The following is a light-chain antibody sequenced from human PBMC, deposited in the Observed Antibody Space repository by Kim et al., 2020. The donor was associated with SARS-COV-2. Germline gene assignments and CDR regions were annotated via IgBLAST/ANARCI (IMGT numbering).Light chain of an antibody. V-gene: IGKV1-12*01. J-gene: IGKJ4*01. CDR2: STS. CDR1: ENIGSW. CDR3: QQLSGFPLT. Sequence: DIQMTQSPSSVSASVGDRVTITCRASENIGSWLAWYQQKPGKAPSLLIYSTSTLHSGVPSRFSGSGSGTDFTLTVSSLQPEDSAVYYCQQLSGFPLTFGGGTKVEI.